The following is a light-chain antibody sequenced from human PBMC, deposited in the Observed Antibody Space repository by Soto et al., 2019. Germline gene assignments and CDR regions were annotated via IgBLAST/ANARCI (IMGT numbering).Light chain of an antibody. V-gene: IGKV2-30*01. CDR3: MQGTHSWT. J-gene: IGKJ1*01. CDR2: KVS. Sequence: DVVLTQSPLSLPVTLGQPASISCRSSQSLVYNDGNIYLNWFQQRPGQSPRRLIYKVSNRDSGVPDRFSGSGSGTDFTPQISRVEAEDVGVYYCMQGTHSWTFGQGTKVDIK. CDR1: QSLVYNDGNIY.